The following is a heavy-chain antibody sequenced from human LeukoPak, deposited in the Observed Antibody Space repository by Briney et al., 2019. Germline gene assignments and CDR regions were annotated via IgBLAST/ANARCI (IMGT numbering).Heavy chain of an antibody. D-gene: IGHD3-22*01. CDR1: GFTLTSSA. V-gene: IGHV1-58*02. Sequence: GASVKVSCKASGFTLTSSAMQWVRQARGQRLEWIGWIVVGSGNTNYAQKFQERVTITRDMSTSTAYMELRSLRSEDTAVYYCAATHYDSSGYTDYWGQGTLVTVSS. J-gene: IGHJ4*02. CDR2: IVVGSGNT. CDR3: AATHYDSSGYTDY.